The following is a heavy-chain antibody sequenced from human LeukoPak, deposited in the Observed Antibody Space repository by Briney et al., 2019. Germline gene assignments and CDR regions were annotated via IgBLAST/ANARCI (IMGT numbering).Heavy chain of an antibody. V-gene: IGHV4-61*02. CDR3: ARWGGEGGELLAWYFDL. CDR2: IYTSGST. J-gene: IGHJ2*01. D-gene: IGHD1-26*01. Sequence: PSETLSLTCTVSGGSISSGSYYWSWIRQPAGKGLEWIGRIYTSGSTNYNPSLKSRVTISVDTSKNQFSLKLSSVTAADTAVYYCARWGGEGGELLAWYFDLWGRGTLVTVSS. CDR1: GGSISSGSYY.